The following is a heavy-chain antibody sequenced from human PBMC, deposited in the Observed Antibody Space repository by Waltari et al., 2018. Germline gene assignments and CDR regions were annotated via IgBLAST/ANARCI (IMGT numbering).Heavy chain of an antibody. CDR2: IYHVGST. CDR3: ARQGVKHNSEGAFDI. V-gene: IGHV4-38-2*01. CDR1: GYSISSGYY. J-gene: IGHJ3*02. D-gene: IGHD1-20*01. Sequence: QVQLQESGPGLVKPSETLSLTCAVSGYSISSGYYWGWIRQPPGKGLEWIGSIYHVGSTSYTPSLKSRVTISVDTSKNQFSLKLSSVTAADTAVYYCARQGVKHNSEGAFDIWGQGTMVTVSS.